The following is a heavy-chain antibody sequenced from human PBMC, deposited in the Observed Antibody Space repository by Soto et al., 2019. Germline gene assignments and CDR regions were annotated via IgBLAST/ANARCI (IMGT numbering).Heavy chain of an antibody. J-gene: IGHJ6*02. V-gene: IGHV3-33*01. CDR1: GFTFSSYG. Sequence: SLRLSCAASGFTFSSYGMHWVRQAPGKGLEWVAVIWYDGSNKYYADSVKGRFTISRDNSKNTLYLQMNSLRAEDTAVYYCARDGGVVITSIYYGMDVWGQGTTVTVSS. D-gene: IGHD3-3*01. CDR3: ARDGGVVITSIYYGMDV. CDR2: IWYDGSNK.